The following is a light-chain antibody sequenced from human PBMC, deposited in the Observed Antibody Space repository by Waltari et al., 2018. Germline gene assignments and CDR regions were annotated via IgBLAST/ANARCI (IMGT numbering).Light chain of an antibody. CDR3: LQDYTYPMT. V-gene: IGKV1-6*01. CDR2: ATS. Sequence: AIQMTQSPSSLSASVGERVTITCRASQDIRNDLGWYQQKPGKAPKLLIYATSTLQSGVPSRFSGSGSGTDFSLTINSLQAEDFATYYCLQDYTYPMTFGQGTKVEVK. J-gene: IGKJ1*01. CDR1: QDIRND.